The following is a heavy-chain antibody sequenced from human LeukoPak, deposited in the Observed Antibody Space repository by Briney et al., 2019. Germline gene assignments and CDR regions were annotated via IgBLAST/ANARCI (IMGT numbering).Heavy chain of an antibody. CDR1: GFTFSSYW. D-gene: IGHD3-3*01. J-gene: IGHJ4*02. CDR2: ISGSGGST. Sequence: GGSLRLSCAASGFTFSSYWMSWVRQAPGKGLEWVSAISGSGGSTYYADSVKGRFTISRDNSKNTLYLQMNSLRAEDTALYYCARVVYDFWSAYDYWGQGTLVAVSS. V-gene: IGHV3-23*01. CDR3: ARVVYDFWSAYDY.